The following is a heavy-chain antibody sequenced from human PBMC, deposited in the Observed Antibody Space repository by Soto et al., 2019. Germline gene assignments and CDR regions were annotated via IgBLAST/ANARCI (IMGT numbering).Heavy chain of an antibody. CDR1: GFTFSSYA. V-gene: IGHV3-23*01. Sequence: PGGSLRLSCAASGFTFSSYAMSWVRQAPGKGLEWVSAISGSCGSTYYADSVKGRFTISRDNSKNTLYLQMNSLRAEDTAVYYCAKAPRSYCSGGSCYFDYWGQGTLVTVSS. D-gene: IGHD2-15*01. J-gene: IGHJ4*02. CDR3: AKAPRSYCSGGSCYFDY. CDR2: ISGSCGST.